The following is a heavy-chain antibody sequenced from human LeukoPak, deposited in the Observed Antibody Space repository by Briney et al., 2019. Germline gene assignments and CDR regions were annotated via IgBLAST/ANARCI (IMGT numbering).Heavy chain of an antibody. J-gene: IGHJ3*02. CDR1: GGSVSSYY. D-gene: IGHD3-3*01. V-gene: IGHV4-59*02. Sequence: SETLSLTCTVSGGSVSSYYWSWIRQPPEKGLEWIGYIYYSGSTNYNPSLKSRVTISVDTSKNQFSLKLSSVTAADTAVYYCARDHPRITIFGVDRNGAFDIWGQGTMVTVSS. CDR2: IYYSGST. CDR3: ARDHPRITIFGVDRNGAFDI.